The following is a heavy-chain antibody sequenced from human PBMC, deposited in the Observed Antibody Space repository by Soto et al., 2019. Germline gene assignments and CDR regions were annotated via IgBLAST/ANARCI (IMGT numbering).Heavy chain of an antibody. CDR2: ISYDGSNK. J-gene: IGHJ6*03. CDR1: GFTFSSYG. Sequence: GGSLRLSCAASGFTFSSYGMHWVRQAPGKGLEWVAVISYDGSNKYYADSVKGRFTISRDNSKNTLYLQMNSLRAEDTAVYYCAKEMSNYGYYYMDVWGKGTTVTVSS. V-gene: IGHV3-30*18. CDR3: AKEMSNYGYYYMDV. D-gene: IGHD6-6*01.